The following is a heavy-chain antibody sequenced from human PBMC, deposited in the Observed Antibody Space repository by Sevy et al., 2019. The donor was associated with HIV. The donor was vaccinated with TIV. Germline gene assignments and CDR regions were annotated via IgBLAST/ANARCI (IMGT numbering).Heavy chain of an antibody. CDR2: IKQDGSEK. CDR3: ARDGGVTMVRGVRVPDYFDY. J-gene: IGHJ4*02. V-gene: IGHV3-7*01. Sequence: GGSLRLSCAASGFTFSSYWMSWVRQAPGKGLEWVANIKQDGSEKDYVDSVKGPFTIARDNAKNSLYLQMNSLRAEDTAVYYCARDGGVTMVRGVRVPDYFDYWGQGTLVTVSS. D-gene: IGHD3-10*01. CDR1: GFTFSSYW.